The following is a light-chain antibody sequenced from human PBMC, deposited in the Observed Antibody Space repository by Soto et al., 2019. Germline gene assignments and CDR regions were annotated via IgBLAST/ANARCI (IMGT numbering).Light chain of an antibody. Sequence: VMTQSPDSLAVSMGERATINCKSSQSVLYSSNNENYLAWYQQKPGQPPKLLIYWAPTRESGVPDRFSGSGSGTDFTLTISSLQAGDVAVYYCQQYYSTPRTFGQGTRLEIK. CDR1: QSVLYSSNNENY. CDR3: QQYYSTPRT. V-gene: IGKV4-1*01. CDR2: WAP. J-gene: IGKJ5*01.